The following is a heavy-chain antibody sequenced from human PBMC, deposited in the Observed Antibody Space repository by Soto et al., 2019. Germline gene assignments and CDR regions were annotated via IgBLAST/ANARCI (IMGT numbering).Heavy chain of an antibody. V-gene: IGHV3-23*01. CDR1: GFTFSSYA. Sequence: GGSLRLSCAASGFTFSSYAMSWVRQAPGKGLEWVSAISGSGGSTYYADSVKGRFTISRDNSKNTLYLQMNSLRAEDTAVYYCAKSGKYSSGWYLPPPFDYWGQGTLVTVSS. CDR3: AKSGKYSSGWYLPPPFDY. J-gene: IGHJ4*02. CDR2: ISGSGGST. D-gene: IGHD6-19*01.